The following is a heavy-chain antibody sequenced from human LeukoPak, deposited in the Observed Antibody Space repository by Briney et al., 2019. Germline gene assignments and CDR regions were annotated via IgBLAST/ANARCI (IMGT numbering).Heavy chain of an antibody. CDR3: ARDSSIAAAGTSNYYYYYGMDV. CDR2: IYYSGST. J-gene: IGHJ6*02. CDR1: GVSISSYY. V-gene: IGHV4-59*01. Sequence: SETLSLTCTVSGVSISSYYWSWIRQPPGKGLEWIGYIYYSGSTNYNPSLKSRVTISVDTSKNQFSLKLSSVTAADTAVYYCARDSSIAAAGTSNYYYYYGMDVSGQGTTVTVSS. D-gene: IGHD6-13*01.